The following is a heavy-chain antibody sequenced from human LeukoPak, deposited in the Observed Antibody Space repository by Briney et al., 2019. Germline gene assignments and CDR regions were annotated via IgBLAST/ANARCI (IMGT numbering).Heavy chain of an antibody. Sequence: GGSLKLSCAASGFTFSGSAMHWVRQASGKGLEWVGRTRSKANSYATAYAASVKGRFTISRDDSKNTAYLQMNSLKTEDTAVYYCTTPPVGEWLVNYWGQGTLVTVSS. J-gene: IGHJ4*02. CDR3: TTPPVGEWLVNY. V-gene: IGHV3-73*01. D-gene: IGHD6-19*01. CDR1: GFTFSGSA. CDR2: TRSKANSYAT.